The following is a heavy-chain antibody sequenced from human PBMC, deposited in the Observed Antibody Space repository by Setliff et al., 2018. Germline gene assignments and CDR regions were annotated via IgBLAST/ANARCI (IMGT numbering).Heavy chain of an antibody. Sequence: VASVKVSCKASGYTFTSYGISWVRQAPGQGLEWMGIINPSGGSTSYAQKFQGRVTMTRDTSTSTVYMELSSLRSEDTAVYYCAREASMVRGVIITLSTNWFDPWGQGTLVTVSS. D-gene: IGHD3-10*01. V-gene: IGHV1-46*01. J-gene: IGHJ5*02. CDR2: INPSGGST. CDR3: AREASMVRGVIITLSTNWFDP. CDR1: GYTFTSYG.